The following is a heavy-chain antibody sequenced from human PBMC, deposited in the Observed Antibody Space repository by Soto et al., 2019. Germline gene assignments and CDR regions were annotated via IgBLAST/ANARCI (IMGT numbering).Heavy chain of an antibody. V-gene: IGHV3-21*01. CDR1: GFTFSSYS. CDR3: ARGTYYYDSSGYYNWFDP. J-gene: IGHJ5*02. Sequence: EVQLVESGGGLVKPGGSLRLSCAASGFTFSSYSMNWVRQAPGKGLEWVSSISSSSSYIYYADSVKGRFTISRDNAKNSLYLQMNSMRADDTAVYYCARGTYYYDSSGYYNWFDPWGQGTLVTVSS. D-gene: IGHD3-22*01. CDR2: ISSSSSYI.